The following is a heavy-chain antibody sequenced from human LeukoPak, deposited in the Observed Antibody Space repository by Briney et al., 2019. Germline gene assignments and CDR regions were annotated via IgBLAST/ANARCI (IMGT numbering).Heavy chain of an antibody. J-gene: IGHJ5*02. CDR3: ARRDYGEDNGFDP. D-gene: IGHD4-17*01. Sequence: GGSLRLSCAASGLSFDVYGMSWVRQPPGKGLEWVSGINWNGGSTGYADSLNGRFTISRDNAKNSLYLQMNSLRAEDTAVYYCARRDYGEDNGFDPWGKGTLVTASS. CDR2: INWNGGST. V-gene: IGHV3-20*04. CDR1: GLSFDVYG.